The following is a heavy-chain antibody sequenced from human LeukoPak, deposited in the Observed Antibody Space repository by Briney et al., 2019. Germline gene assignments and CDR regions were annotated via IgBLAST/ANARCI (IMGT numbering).Heavy chain of an antibody. J-gene: IGHJ6*04. CDR3: AREGIAGPKDV. D-gene: IGHD6-13*01. CDR2: ITSSSNYI. V-gene: IGHV3-21*01. CDR1: GFIFSSYS. Sequence: KPGGSLRLSCAASGFIFSSYSMNWVRQAPGKGLEWVSSITSSSNYINYADSVKGRFTISRDNAKNSLYLQMNSLIVEDTALYYCAREGIAGPKDVWGKGTTVTVSS.